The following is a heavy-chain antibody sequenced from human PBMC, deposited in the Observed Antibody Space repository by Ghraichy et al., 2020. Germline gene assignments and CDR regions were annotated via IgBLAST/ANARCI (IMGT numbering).Heavy chain of an antibody. Sequence: GGSLRLSCAASGFTFSQNWMIWFRQAPGKGLEWVANIDEDGNERNYVDSVKGRFTISRDNAKDSVYLQMDSLRVEDTAVYYCGKDLHWNQSDHWGQGALVTVSS. CDR3: GKDLHWNQSDH. V-gene: IGHV3-7*04. CDR1: GFTFSQNW. J-gene: IGHJ4*02. CDR2: IDEDGNER. D-gene: IGHD1-1*01.